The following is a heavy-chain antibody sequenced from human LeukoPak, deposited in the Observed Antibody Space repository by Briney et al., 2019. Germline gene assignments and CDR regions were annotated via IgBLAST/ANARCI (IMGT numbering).Heavy chain of an antibody. CDR3: ATLVGYGSFFDY. CDR1: GYVFSTYW. Sequence: GESLKISCKGSGYVFSTYWIAWVRQMPGKGLEWMGIIYPGDSDTRYSPSFQGQITISADRSINTAYLQWNSLKASDTAMYYCATLVGYGSFFDYWGQGTLVTVSS. D-gene: IGHD3-10*01. CDR2: IYPGDSDT. V-gene: IGHV5-51*01. J-gene: IGHJ4*02.